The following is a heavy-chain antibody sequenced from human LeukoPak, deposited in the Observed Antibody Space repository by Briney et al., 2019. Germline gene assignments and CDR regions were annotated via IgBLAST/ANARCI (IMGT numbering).Heavy chain of an antibody. D-gene: IGHD3-10*01. V-gene: IGHV1-24*01. J-gene: IGHJ4*02. CDR2: FDPEDGET. CDR3: ATGYGSGSYFEVLWRY. CDR1: GYTLTELS. Sequence: ASVKVSCKVSGYTLTELSMHWVRQAPGKGLEWMGGFDPEDGETIYAQKFQGRVTMTEDTSTDTAYMELSSLRSEDTAVYYCATGYGSGSYFEVLWRYWGQGTLVTVSS.